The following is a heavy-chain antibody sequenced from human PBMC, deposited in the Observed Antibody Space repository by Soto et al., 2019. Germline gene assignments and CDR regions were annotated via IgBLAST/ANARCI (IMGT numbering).Heavy chain of an antibody. Sequence: ASVKVSCKASGFTFIGYYMHWVRQAPGQGLEWMGWINPNSGGTEYAQKFQGRVTMTRDTSISTAYMELSRLRPDDTAVYYCARDIAVTGTNYFDYWGQGTLVTVSS. V-gene: IGHV1-2*02. J-gene: IGHJ4*02. D-gene: IGHD6-19*01. CDR1: GFTFIGYY. CDR3: ARDIAVTGTNYFDY. CDR2: INPNSGGT.